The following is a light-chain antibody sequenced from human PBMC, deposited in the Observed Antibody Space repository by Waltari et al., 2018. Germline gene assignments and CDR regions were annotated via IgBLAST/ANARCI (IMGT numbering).Light chain of an antibody. J-gene: IGLJ3*02. CDR1: TASSARNS. Sequence: KSVLTQPHSVSGSPGKTVTISCPPSTASSARNSLQGYQQRPGRAPTTGIYEDDRRPSGVPDRFSGSIDKSSNSASLTISALKTEDEADYYCQSYDGRVIGGGTKLTVL. V-gene: IGLV6-57*03. CDR3: QSYDGRV. CDR2: EDD.